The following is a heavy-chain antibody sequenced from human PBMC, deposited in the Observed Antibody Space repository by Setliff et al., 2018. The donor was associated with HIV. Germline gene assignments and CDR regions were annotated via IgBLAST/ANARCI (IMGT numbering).Heavy chain of an antibody. CDR2: IYYSGSSGST. CDR1: GGSISSGGYY. Sequence: PSETLSLTCTVSGGSISSGGYYWSWIRQHPGKGLEWIGHIYYSGSSGSTYYNPSLKSRVTISVDTSKNQFSLKLSSVTAADTAVYYCSVIDYWGQGTLVTVSS. CDR3: SVIDY. V-gene: IGHV4-30-4*08. J-gene: IGHJ4*02.